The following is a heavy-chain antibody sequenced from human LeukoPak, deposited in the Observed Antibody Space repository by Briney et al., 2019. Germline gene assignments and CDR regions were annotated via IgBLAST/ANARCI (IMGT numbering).Heavy chain of an antibody. CDR2: INRSGST. V-gene: IGHV4-34*01. CDR3: ARARRGYDSSNNWFDP. Sequence: SETLSLTCAIYGGSFSGYFWSWFRQPPGKGLEWIGEINRSGSTNYNSSLSLKSRVTISVDTSKNQFSLKLRSVTAADTAVHYCARARRGYDSSNNWFDPWGQGTLVTVSS. J-gene: IGHJ5*02. CDR1: GGSFSGYF. D-gene: IGHD3-22*01.